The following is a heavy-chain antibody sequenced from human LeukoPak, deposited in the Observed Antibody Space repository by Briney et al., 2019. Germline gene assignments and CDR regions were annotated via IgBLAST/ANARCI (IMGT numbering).Heavy chain of an antibody. Sequence: GGSLRLSCAASGFTFSSYAMHWVRQAPGKGLEWVAIISFDGSDKYYADSVKGRFTISRDNSKNTLYLEMNSLRAEDTAVYYCARASCSTTSCYFGKIDYWGQGTLVTVSS. CDR1: GFTFSSYA. D-gene: IGHD2-2*01. V-gene: IGHV3-30*04. CDR3: ARASCSTTSCYFGKIDY. J-gene: IGHJ4*02. CDR2: ISFDGSDK.